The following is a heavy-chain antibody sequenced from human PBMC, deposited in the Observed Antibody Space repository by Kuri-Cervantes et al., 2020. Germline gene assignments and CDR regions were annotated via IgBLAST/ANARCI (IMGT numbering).Heavy chain of an antibody. J-gene: IGHJ5*02. CDR1: GFTFSSYA. Sequence: GGSLRLSCAASGFTFSSYAMHWVRQAPGKGLEWVAVISYDGSNKYYADSVKGRFTISGDNSKNTLYLQMNSLRAEDTAVYYCARGVGYSNSGRFDPWGQGTLVTV. D-gene: IGHD4-11*01. V-gene: IGHV3-30-3*01. CDR3: ARGVGYSNSGRFDP. CDR2: ISYDGSNK.